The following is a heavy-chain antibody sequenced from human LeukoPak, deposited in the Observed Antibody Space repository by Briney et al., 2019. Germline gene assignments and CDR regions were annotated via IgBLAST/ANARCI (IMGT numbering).Heavy chain of an antibody. Sequence: ASVKVSCKASGYTFTSYGISWVRQAPGQGLEWMGWISAYNGNTNYAQKLQGRVTMTTDTSTSTAYMELRSLRSDDTAVYYCARDGGSGSYFDYYYYYGMDVWGKGTMVTVSS. D-gene: IGHD3-10*01. J-gene: IGHJ6*04. V-gene: IGHV1-18*04. CDR3: ARDGGSGSYFDYYYYYGMDV. CDR1: GYTFTSYG. CDR2: ISAYNGNT.